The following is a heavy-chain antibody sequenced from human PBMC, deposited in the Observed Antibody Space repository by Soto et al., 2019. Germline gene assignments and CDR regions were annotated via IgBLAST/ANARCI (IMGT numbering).Heavy chain of an antibody. J-gene: IGHJ4*02. CDR3: ARAWGRVFDY. Sequence: QVQLQESGPGLVKPSETLSLTCTVSGGSISSYYWSWIRQPPGKGLEWIGYFYYSGSTNYNPSLKSRVTISVDTSKNQFSLKLSSVTAADTAVYYCARAWGRVFDYWGQGTLVTVSS. CDR1: GGSISSYY. D-gene: IGHD3-16*01. V-gene: IGHV4-59*01. CDR2: FYYSGST.